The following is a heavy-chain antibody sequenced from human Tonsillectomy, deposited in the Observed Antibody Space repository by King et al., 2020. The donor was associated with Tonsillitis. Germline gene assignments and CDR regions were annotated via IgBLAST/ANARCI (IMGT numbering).Heavy chain of an antibody. V-gene: IGHV1-2*02. Sequence: QLVQSGAEVKKPGASVKVSCKASGYTFTGYYMHWVRQAPGQGLEWMGWINPNSGGTNYAQKFQGRVTMTRDTSISTAYMELSRLRSDDTAVYYCARDLKKSYEGGHPDYWGQGTLVTVSS. D-gene: IGHD5-12*01. J-gene: IGHJ4*02. CDR1: GYTFTGYY. CDR2: INPNSGGT. CDR3: ARDLKKSYEGGHPDY.